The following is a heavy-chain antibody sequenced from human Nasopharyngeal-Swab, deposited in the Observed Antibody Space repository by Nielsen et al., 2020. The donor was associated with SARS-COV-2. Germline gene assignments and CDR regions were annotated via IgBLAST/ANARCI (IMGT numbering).Heavy chain of an antibody. CDR3: ARSYYGAYYYGMDV. D-gene: IGHD4-17*01. Sequence: GESLKISCAASGFTLSSYAMHRVRQAPGKGLEWVAVISYDGSNKYYADSVKGRFTISRDNSKNTLYLQMNSLRAEDTAVYYCARSYYGAYYYGMDVWGQGTTVTVSS. CDR2: ISYDGSNK. V-gene: IGHV3-30-3*01. J-gene: IGHJ6*02. CDR1: GFTLSSYA.